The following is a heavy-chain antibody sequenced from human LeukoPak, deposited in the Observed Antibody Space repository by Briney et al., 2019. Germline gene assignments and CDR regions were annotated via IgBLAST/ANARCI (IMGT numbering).Heavy chain of an antibody. CDR2: IYYSGST. CDR3: ARGGTYYDFWTGGDYYYYYGMDV. CDR1: GGSISSYY. J-gene: IGHJ6*02. V-gene: IGHV4-59*01. D-gene: IGHD3-3*01. Sequence: KSSETLSLTCTVSGGSISSYYRSWIRQPPGKGLEWIGYIYYSGSTNYNPSLKSRVAISVDTSKNQFSLKLSSVTAADTAVYYCARGGTYYDFWTGGDYYYYYGMDVWGQGTTVTVSS.